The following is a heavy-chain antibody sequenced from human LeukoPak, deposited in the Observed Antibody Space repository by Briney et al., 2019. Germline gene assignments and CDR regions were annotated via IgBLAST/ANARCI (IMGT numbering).Heavy chain of an antibody. J-gene: IGHJ4*02. V-gene: IGHV3-33*06. CDR2: IWYDGGNR. CDR3: AKRGVVIRAVIIVGFHKEAYYFDY. D-gene: IGHD3-10*01. CDR1: GFTFNSYG. Sequence: GSLRLSCAASGFTFNSYGMHWVRQAPGKGLEWVAAIWYDGGNRYYADSVKGRFAISRDNSKNTLDLQMNSLRAEDTAVYFCAKRGVVIRAVIIVGFHKEAYYFDYWGQGALVTVSS.